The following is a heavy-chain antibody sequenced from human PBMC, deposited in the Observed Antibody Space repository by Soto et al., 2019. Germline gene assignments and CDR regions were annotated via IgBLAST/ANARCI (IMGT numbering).Heavy chain of an antibody. J-gene: IGHJ6*02. CDR2: IVPMLGTP. D-gene: IGHD1-1*01. CDR3: ARNGTYGTSLSHYTGMDV. V-gene: IGHV1-69*16. CDR1: GGSFSNFI. Sequence: QVQLVQSGAEVKEPGSSVRVSCKASGGSFSNFIMNWVRQTPGQGLEWMGGIVPMLGTPTYAEKFKGRVPISATGSPSTAYMELTSLRSEDTAIYYGARNGTYGTSLSHYTGMDVWGQGTTVTVS.